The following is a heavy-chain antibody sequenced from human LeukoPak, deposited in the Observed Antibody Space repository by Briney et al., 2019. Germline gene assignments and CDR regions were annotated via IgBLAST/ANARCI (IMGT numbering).Heavy chain of an antibody. D-gene: IGHD3-3*01. Sequence: SVKVSCKASGGTFSSYAISWVRQAPGQGLEWMGGIIPIFGTANYAQKFQGRVTITTDESTSTAYMELSSLRSEDTAVYYCARGRTYYDFWSGYWGYFDYWGQGTLVTVSS. V-gene: IGHV1-69*05. CDR1: GGTFSSYA. CDR2: IIPIFGTA. J-gene: IGHJ4*02. CDR3: ARGRTYYDFWSGYWGYFDY.